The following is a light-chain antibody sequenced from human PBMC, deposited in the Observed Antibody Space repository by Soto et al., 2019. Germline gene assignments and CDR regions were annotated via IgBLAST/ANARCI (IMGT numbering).Light chain of an antibody. CDR3: QHYNSYSEA. Sequence: DSPLTHSHPTLSGPLLDRIPIXCRASQTISSWLAWYQQKPGKAPKLLIYKASTLKSGVPSRFSGSGSGTEFTLTISSLQPDDFATYYCQHYNSYSEAFGQGTKVDNK. CDR2: KAS. V-gene: IGKV1-5*03. CDR1: QTISSW. J-gene: IGKJ1*01.